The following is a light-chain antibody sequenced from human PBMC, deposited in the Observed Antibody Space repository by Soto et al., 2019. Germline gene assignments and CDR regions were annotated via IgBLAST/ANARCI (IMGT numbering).Light chain of an antibody. CDR1: QSLSSN. V-gene: IGKV3-11*01. Sequence: EIVMTQSPATLSVSPGEGATLSCRASQSLSSNLAWYQQKPGQAPRLLIYDASNRATGIPARFSGSGSGTDFTLTISSLEPEDFAVYYCQHRSNWPLTFGGGTKVDIK. CDR2: DAS. CDR3: QHRSNWPLT. J-gene: IGKJ4*01.